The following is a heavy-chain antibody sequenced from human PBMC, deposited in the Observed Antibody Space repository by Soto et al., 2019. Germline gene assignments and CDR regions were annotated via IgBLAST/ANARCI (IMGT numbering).Heavy chain of an antibody. CDR1: GFTFSSYA. V-gene: IGHV3-64D*08. CDR2: ISSNGGST. J-gene: IGHJ4*02. CDR3: VKAGYGLLFDY. Sequence: GGSLRLSCSASGFTFSSYAMHWVRQAPGKGLEYVSAISSNGGSTYYADSVKGRFTISRDNSKNTLYLQMSSLRAEDTAVYYCVKAGYGLLFDYWGQGTLVTVSS. D-gene: IGHD5-18*01.